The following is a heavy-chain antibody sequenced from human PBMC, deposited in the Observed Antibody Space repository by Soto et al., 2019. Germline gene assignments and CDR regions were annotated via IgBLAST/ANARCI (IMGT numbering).Heavy chain of an antibody. CDR3: GRALPGYYTGIPQFEY. D-gene: IGHD3-3*01. CDR1: GGSFSGYY. J-gene: IGHJ4*02. V-gene: IGHV4-34*01. CDR2: INHSGST. Sequence: SETLSLTCAVYGGSFSGYYWSWIRQPPGKGLEWIGEINHSGSTNYNPSLKSRVTISVDTSKNQFSLKLSSVTAADTAVYYCGRALPGYYTGIPQFEYWGQGTLVTVSS.